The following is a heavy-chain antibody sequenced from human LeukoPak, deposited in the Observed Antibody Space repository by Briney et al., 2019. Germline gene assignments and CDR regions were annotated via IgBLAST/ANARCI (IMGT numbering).Heavy chain of an antibody. J-gene: IGHJ4*02. CDR1: GGSITSYY. Sequence: SETLSLTCTVSGGSITSYYWTYIRQPAGKGLEWIGRIHASGSTNYNPSLKSRVTMSVDTSKNQFYLNLSSVTAADTAMYYCAREFSGTSIAARVFDSWGQGTLVTVSS. CDR2: IHASGST. D-gene: IGHD6-6*01. CDR3: AREFSGTSIAARVFDS. V-gene: IGHV4-4*07.